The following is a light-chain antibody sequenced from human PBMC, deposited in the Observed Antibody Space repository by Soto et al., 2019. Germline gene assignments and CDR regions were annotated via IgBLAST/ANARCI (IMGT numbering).Light chain of an antibody. CDR2: DAS. Sequence: AIQLTQSPSSLSASVGDRVTITCRASQGISSALAWYQQKPGKAPKLLIYDASSLESGVPSRFSGSGSGTDFTLTISSLQPEDFATYYCQQLGTFGPGTKVDI. V-gene: IGKV1-13*02. CDR3: QQLGT. J-gene: IGKJ3*01. CDR1: QGISSA.